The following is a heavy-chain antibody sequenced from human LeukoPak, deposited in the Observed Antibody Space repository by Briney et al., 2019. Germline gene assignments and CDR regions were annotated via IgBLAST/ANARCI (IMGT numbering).Heavy chain of an antibody. CDR2: IYHSGST. CDR3: ARGAEELVIRDPSWFDP. CDR1: GGSISSSNW. J-gene: IGHJ5*02. D-gene: IGHD3-9*01. V-gene: IGHV4-4*02. Sequence: SETLSLTCAVSGGSISSSNWWSWVRQPPGKALEWIGEIYHSGSTNYNPSLKSRVTISVDKSKNQFSLKLSSVTAADTAVYYCARGAEELVIRDPSWFDPWGQGTLVTVSS.